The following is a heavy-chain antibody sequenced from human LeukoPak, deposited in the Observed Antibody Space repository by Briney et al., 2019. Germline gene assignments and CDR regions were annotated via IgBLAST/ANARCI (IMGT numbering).Heavy chain of an antibody. CDR1: GFTFSNYG. V-gene: IGHV3-33*01. CDR3: AGNYGPYYFDY. CDR2: IWSDGSNK. D-gene: IGHD3-10*01. J-gene: IGHJ4*02. Sequence: QSGGSLRLSCAASGFTFSNYGMHWVRQAPGKGLEWVAVIWSDGSNKYYAASVKGRFTISRDNSKNTRYLQMNSLRAEDTAVYYCAGNYGPYYFDYWGQGTLVTVSS.